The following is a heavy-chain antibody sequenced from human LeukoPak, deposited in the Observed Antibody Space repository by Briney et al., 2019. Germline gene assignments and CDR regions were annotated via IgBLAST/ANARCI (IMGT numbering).Heavy chain of an antibody. CDR3: ARDFAPDIVVVPAGGFDY. CDR1: GFTFSSYA. CDR2: ISYDGSNK. V-gene: IGHV3-30*04. J-gene: IGHJ4*02. D-gene: IGHD2-2*01. Sequence: PGGSLRLSCAASGFTFSSYAMHWVRQAPGKGLEWVAIISYDGSNKYYADSVKGRFTISRDNSKNTLYLQMNSLRAEDTAVYYCARDFAPDIVVVPAGGFDYWGQGTLVTVSS.